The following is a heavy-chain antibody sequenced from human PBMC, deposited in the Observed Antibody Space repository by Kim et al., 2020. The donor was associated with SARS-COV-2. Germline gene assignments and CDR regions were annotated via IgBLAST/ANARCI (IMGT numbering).Heavy chain of an antibody. V-gene: IGHV4-59*01. D-gene: IGHD3-3*01. Sequence: SETLSLTCTVSGGSISSYYWSWIRQPPGKGLEWIGYIYYSGSTNYNPSLKSRVTISVDTSKNQFSLKLSSVTAADTAVYYCARARFGVGSRWFDYWGQGTLVTVSS. CDR3: ARARFGVGSRWFDY. CDR2: IYYSGST. CDR1: GGSISSYY. J-gene: IGHJ4*02.